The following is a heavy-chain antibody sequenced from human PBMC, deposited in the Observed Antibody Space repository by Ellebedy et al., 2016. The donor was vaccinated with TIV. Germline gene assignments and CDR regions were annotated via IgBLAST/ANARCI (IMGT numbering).Heavy chain of an antibody. J-gene: IGHJ4*02. V-gene: IGHV3-23*01. CDR3: AKDTWFGESDY. CDR2: ISGSGGST. D-gene: IGHD3-10*01. Sequence: GESLKISCAASGFTFSSYAMSWVRQAPGKGLEWVSGISGSGGSTYYADSVKGRFTISMDNSKNTLYLQMNSLRAEDTAVYYCAKDTWFGESDYWGQGTLVTVSS. CDR1: GFTFSSYA.